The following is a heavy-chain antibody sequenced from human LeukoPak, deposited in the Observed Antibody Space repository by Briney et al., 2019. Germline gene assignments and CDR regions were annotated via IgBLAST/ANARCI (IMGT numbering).Heavy chain of an antibody. CDR1: GFTFTTYW. CDR3: ARTSPTSHFDF. V-gene: IGHV3-74*01. Sequence: GGSLRLSCAASGFTFTTYWMHWVRQARGKGLVWVSRINGDGRSSSYADSVKGRFTISRDNARNTLYLQMNSLRAEDTALYYCARTSPTSHFDFWGQGTLVTVSS. J-gene: IGHJ4*02. CDR2: INGDGRSS. D-gene: IGHD3-16*01.